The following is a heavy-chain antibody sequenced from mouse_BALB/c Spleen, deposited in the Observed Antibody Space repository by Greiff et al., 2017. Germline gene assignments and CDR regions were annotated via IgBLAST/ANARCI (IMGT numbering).Heavy chain of an antibody. V-gene: IGHV1S135*01. D-gene: IGHD2-10*01. CDR3: ARASYGNYGDWFAY. Sequence: VQLQQSGPELMKPGASVKISCKASGYSFTSYYMHWVKQSHGKSLEWIGYIDPFNGGTSYNQKFKGKATLNVDKYSSTAYMHLRSLTSEDSAVYYCARASYGNYGDWFAYWGQGTLVTVSA. J-gene: IGHJ3*01. CDR2: IDPFNGGT. CDR1: GYSFTSYY.